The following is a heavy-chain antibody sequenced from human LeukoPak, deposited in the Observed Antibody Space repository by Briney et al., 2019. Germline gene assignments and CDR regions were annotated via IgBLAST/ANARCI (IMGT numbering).Heavy chain of an antibody. CDR2: FSYSGST. V-gene: IGHV4-59*01. J-gene: IGHJ4*02. CDR3: ARGSRVNFVY. CDR1: GASISTDY. Sequence: SETLSLTCTVSGASISTDYCTWIRQPPGKGLEWIGYFSYSGSTNYNPSLKSRVTISVDKSKNQFSLKLSSVTAADTAVYYCARGSRVNFVYWGQGVLVTVSS. D-gene: IGHD3-16*01.